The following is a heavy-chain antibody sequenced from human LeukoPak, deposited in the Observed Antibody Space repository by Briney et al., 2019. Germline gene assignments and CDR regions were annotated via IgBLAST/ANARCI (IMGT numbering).Heavy chain of an antibody. Sequence: GGSLRLSCAASGFTFSSYWMSWVRQAPGKGLEWVANIKQDGSEKYYVDSVKGRFTVSRDNAKNSLYLQMNSLRAEDTAVYYCARAEGGWYLTLDHWGQGTLVTVSS. D-gene: IGHD6-19*01. V-gene: IGHV3-7*01. CDR3: ARAEGGWYLTLDH. J-gene: IGHJ4*02. CDR2: IKQDGSEK. CDR1: GFTFSSYW.